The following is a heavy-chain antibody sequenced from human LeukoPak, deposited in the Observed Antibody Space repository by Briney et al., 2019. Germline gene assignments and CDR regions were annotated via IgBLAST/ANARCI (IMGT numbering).Heavy chain of an antibody. Sequence: GASVKVSCKASGYTFTSYGISWVRQAPGQGLEWMGWISAYNGNTNYAQKLRGRVTMTTDTSTSTAYMELRSLRSEDTAVYYCAINYYGSGSYHGSFDYWGQGTLVTVSS. CDR2: ISAYNGNT. D-gene: IGHD3-10*01. V-gene: IGHV1-18*01. J-gene: IGHJ4*02. CDR1: GYTFTSYG. CDR3: AINYYGSGSYHGSFDY.